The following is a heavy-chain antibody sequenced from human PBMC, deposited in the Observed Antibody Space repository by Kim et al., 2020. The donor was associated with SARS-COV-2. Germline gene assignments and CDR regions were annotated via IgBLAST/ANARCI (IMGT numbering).Heavy chain of an antibody. Sequence: ADSVKGRFTISRDDSKNTLFLQMNSLRVEDTAIYYCAKDIRAVVGAETFGPWGQGTLVTVSS. J-gene: IGHJ5*02. V-gene: IGHV3-30*02. CDR3: AKDIRAVVGAETFGP. D-gene: IGHD3-3*01.